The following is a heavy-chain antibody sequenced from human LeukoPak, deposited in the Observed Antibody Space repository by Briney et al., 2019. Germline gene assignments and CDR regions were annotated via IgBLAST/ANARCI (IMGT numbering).Heavy chain of an antibody. Sequence: PGGSLRLSCAASGFTFSSYAMSWVRQAPGKGLEWVSAISGSGGSTYYADSVKGRFTISRDNSKNTLYLQMNSLRAEDTAVYYCAKAYCSGGSCYPDAFDIWGQGTMVTVSS. J-gene: IGHJ3*02. D-gene: IGHD2-15*01. CDR2: ISGSGGST. CDR1: GFTFSSYA. V-gene: IGHV3-23*01. CDR3: AKAYCSGGSCYPDAFDI.